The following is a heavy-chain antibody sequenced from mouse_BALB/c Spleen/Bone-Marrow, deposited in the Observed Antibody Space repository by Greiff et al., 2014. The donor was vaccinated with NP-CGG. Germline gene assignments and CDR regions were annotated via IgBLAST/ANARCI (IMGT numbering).Heavy chain of an antibody. CDR1: GYTFTSYY. CDR3: ARDDYAY. Sequence: VQLQQSGPELVKPGASVRISCKASGYTFTSYYIYWVKQRPGQGLEWIGWIYPGNVNTKYNEKFKGKATLTADKSSSTAYMQLSSLTSEDSAVYFCARDDYAYWGQGTLVTVSA. CDR2: IYPGNVNT. J-gene: IGHJ3*01. D-gene: IGHD2-4*01. V-gene: IGHV1S56*01.